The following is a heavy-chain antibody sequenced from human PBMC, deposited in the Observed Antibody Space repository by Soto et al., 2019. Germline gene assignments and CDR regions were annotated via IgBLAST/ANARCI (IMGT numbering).Heavy chain of an antibody. D-gene: IGHD2-15*01. CDR1: GYTFTSYY. V-gene: IGHV1-46*01. Sequence: QVQLVQSGAEVKKPGASVKVSCKTSGYTFTSYYLNWVRQAPGHGLGWVGIINPSGGTSNYAQKYQGRVTMTSDTSTSTVYMELGSLRSEDTAVYYCARAYCGGGSCYSGEDFDYWGEGTLVSVSS. CDR3: ARAYCGGGSCYSGEDFDY. CDR2: INPSGGTS. J-gene: IGHJ4*02.